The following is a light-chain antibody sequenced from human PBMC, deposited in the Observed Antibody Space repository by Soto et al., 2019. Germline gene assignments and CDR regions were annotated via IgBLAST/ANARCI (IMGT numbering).Light chain of an antibody. CDR1: QSVSSN. J-gene: IGKJ2*01. CDR2: GAS. Sequence: EIVMTQSPATLSVSPGERATLSCRASQSVSSNLAWYQQKPGQAPRLLIYGASTRATGIPARFSGSGSGTEFTLTISSLKSEDLAVYYRQQYNNWPPYTFGQGTKLEIK. V-gene: IGKV3-15*01. CDR3: QQYNNWPPYT.